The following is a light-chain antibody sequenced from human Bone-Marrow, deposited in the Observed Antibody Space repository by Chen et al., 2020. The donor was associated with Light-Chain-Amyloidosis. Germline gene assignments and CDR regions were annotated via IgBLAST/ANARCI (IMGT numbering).Light chain of an antibody. V-gene: IGKV3-15*01. Sequence: EIVMTQSPATLSVSPGERATLSCRASQSVSSNLAWYQQKPGQAPRLLINGASTRATGIPARFSGSGSGTEFTLTISSLQSEDFAVYYCQHYNNWLLAFGQGTRVEIK. CDR3: QHYNNWLLA. J-gene: IGKJ1*01. CDR1: QSVSSN. CDR2: GAS.